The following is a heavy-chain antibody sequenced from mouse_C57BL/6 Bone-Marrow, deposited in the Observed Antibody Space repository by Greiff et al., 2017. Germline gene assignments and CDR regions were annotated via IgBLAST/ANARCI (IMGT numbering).Heavy chain of an antibody. CDR2: ISNLAYSI. Sequence: EVQLQESGGGLVQPGGSLKLSCAASGFTFSDYGMAWVRQAPRKGPEWVAFISNLAYSIYYADTVTGRFTISRENAKNTLYLEMSSLRSEDTAMYYCARRPGSKGDYAMDYWGQGTSVTVSS. CDR3: ARRPGSKGDYAMDY. J-gene: IGHJ4*01. CDR1: GFTFSDYG. D-gene: IGHD1-1*01. V-gene: IGHV5-15*04.